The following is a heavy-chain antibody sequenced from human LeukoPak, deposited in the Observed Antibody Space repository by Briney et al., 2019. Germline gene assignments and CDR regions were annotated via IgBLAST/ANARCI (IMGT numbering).Heavy chain of an antibody. V-gene: IGHV1-46*01. CDR3: ARARSIAAPFDP. J-gene: IGHJ5*02. CDR1: GYTFTSYG. Sequence: ASVKVSCKASGYTFTSYGISWVRQAPGQGLEWMGIINPSGGSTSYAQKFQGRVTMTRDTSTSTVYMELSSLRSEDTAVYYCARARSIAAPFDPWGQGTLVTVSS. D-gene: IGHD6-6*01. CDR2: INPSGGST.